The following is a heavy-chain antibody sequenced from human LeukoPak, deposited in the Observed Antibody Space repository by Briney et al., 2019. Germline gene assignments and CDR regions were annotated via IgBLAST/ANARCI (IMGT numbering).Heavy chain of an antibody. J-gene: IGHJ3*02. CDR3: ARDSSLNYYDSSGYAFDI. D-gene: IGHD3-22*01. CDR2: INAGNGNT. Sequence: ASVKVSCKASGYTFTSYAMHWVRQAPGQRLEWMGWINAGNGNTEYSQEFQGRVTITRDTSASTAYMELSSLRSEDMAVYYCARDSSLNYYDSSGYAFDIWGQGTMVTVSS. V-gene: IGHV1-3*03. CDR1: GYTFTSYA.